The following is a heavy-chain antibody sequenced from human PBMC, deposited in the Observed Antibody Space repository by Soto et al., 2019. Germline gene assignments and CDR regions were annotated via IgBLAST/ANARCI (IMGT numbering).Heavy chain of an antibody. V-gene: IGHV3-11*01. CDR3: ARDCRGGGSSVSCYCY. Sequence: QVQLVESGGGLVKPGGSLRLSCAASGFTFSDYYMSWIRQAPGKGLEWVSYISSSADIIYYADSVKGRFTISRDNAKNLLYLQMNSLRAEDSAVYYCARDCRGGGSSVSCYCYWGQGTLVTVSS. J-gene: IGHJ4*02. D-gene: IGHD2-2*01. CDR2: ISSSADII. CDR1: GFTFSDYY.